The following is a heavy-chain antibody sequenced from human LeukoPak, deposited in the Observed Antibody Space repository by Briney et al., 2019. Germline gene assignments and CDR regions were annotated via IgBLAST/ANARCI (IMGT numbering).Heavy chain of an antibody. CDR1: GFTFSSYS. D-gene: IGHD2-2*01. J-gene: IGHJ2*01. Sequence: GGSLRLSCAASGFTFSSYSMSWVRQAPGKGLEWVSGISGSGGSTDYADSVKGRFTISRDNSKNTLYLQMNSLRAEDTAVYYCARSGKVVPTARNWYFDFWGRGTLVTVSS. CDR2: ISGSGGST. V-gene: IGHV3-23*01. CDR3: ARSGKVVPTARNWYFDF.